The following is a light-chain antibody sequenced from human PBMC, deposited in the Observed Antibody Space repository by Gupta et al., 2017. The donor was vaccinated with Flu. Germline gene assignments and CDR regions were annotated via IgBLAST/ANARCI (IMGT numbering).Light chain of an antibody. CDR2: AHS. CDR3: QSYDSSLSGYV. V-gene: IGLV1-40*01. J-gene: IGLJ1*01. CDR1: SSNIGAGYE. Sequence: QSVLTQPPSVSGAPGPRVTISCTGSSSNIGAGYEVHWYQQLPGTAPKLLIYAHSDRPSGVPDRFSGSKSGISASLAITGLQAEDEADYYCQSYDSSLSGYVFGTGTKVTV.